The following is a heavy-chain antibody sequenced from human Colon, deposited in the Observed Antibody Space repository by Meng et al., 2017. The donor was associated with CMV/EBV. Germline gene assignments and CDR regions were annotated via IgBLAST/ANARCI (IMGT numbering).Heavy chain of an antibody. D-gene: IGHD3-3*01. J-gene: IGHJ5*02. Sequence: SETLSLTCAVYGGSFSGYYWSWIRQPPGKGLEWIGEINHSGSTNYNPSLKSRVTISVDTSKNQFSLKLSSVTDADTAVYYCARGLRFLEWFGWFDPWGQGTLVTVSS. CDR1: GGSFSGYY. V-gene: IGHV4-34*01. CDR2: INHSGST. CDR3: ARGLRFLEWFGWFDP.